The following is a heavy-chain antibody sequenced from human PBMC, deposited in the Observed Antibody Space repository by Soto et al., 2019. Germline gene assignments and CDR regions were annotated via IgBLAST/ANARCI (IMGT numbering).Heavy chain of an antibody. CDR3: AKEFGWELQLSHPYYNSGMDV. J-gene: IGHJ6*02. CDR2: MSFDGGNK. Sequence: QVQLVESGGGVGQPGRSLRLSCAASGFTFRSYGMHWVRQAPGKGLEWVALMSFDGGNKYYADSVRGRFTISGDNSKSTLYLQMDILRPEDTAVYYCAKEFGWELQLSHPYYNSGMDVWCQGTTVTVSS. V-gene: IGHV3-30*18. CDR1: GFTFRSYG. D-gene: IGHD1-1*01.